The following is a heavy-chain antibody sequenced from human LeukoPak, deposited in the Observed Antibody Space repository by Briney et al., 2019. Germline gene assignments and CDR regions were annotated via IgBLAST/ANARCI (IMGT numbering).Heavy chain of an antibody. D-gene: IGHD2/OR15-2a*01. CDR3: AHSREYYGEKSAWFDY. J-gene: IGHJ4*02. CDR2: IYWDDDK. CDR1: GFSLSTSGVG. V-gene: IGHV2-5*02. Sequence: ESGPTLVKPTQTLTLTCTFSGFSLSTSGVGVGWIRQPPGKALEWLALIYWDDDKRYSPSLKSRLTITKGTSKNQVVLTMTNMDPVDTATYYCAHSREYYGEKSAWFDYWGQGTLVTVSS.